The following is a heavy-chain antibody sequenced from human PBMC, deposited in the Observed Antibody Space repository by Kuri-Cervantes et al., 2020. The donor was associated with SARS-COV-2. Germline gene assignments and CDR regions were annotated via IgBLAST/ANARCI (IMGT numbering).Heavy chain of an antibody. D-gene: IGHD2-2*02. CDR2: IKSKTDGGTT. J-gene: IGHJ6*02. CDR1: GFTFSNRW. Sequence: GSLKLSCAAPGFTFSNRWMSWVRQAPGKGLEWVGRIKSKTDGGTTDYAATVKGRFTISRDDSKNTLYLQMNSLKTEDTAVYYCTTDLPNPTYPRYYYYYYGMDVWGQGTTVTVSS. V-gene: IGHV3-15*01. CDR3: TTDLPNPTYPRYYYYYYGMDV.